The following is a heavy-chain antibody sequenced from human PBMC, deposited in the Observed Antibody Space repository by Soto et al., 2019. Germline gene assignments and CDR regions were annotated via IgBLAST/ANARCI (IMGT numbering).Heavy chain of an antibody. CDR3: ARLSGYSSGYYYGIDD. CDR2: IHPDDSDS. Sequence: GESLKISCKGSGDSFSNKWIGWVRQMPGKGLEWMGIIHPDDSDSRYTSSFQGQVTISADRSISTTYLQWATLKASDTATYYCARLSGYSSGYYYGIDDWGQGTTVTVSS. V-gene: IGHV5-51*01. J-gene: IGHJ6*02. CDR1: GDSFSNKW. D-gene: IGHD5-12*01.